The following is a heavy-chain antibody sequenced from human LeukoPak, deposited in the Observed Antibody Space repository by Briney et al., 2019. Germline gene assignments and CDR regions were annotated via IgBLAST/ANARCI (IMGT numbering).Heavy chain of an antibody. Sequence: GGSLRLSCAASGFIFNNYGLIWVRQAPGKGLEWVSAISNDGGGTTYADFVKGRFTISRDNSKNTLFLQMNSLRAEDTALYYCAKGGSGYFLDLWGQGTLVAVSS. CDR3: AKGGSGYFLDL. D-gene: IGHD3-22*01. J-gene: IGHJ5*02. CDR1: GFIFNNYG. V-gene: IGHV3-23*01. CDR2: ISNDGGGT.